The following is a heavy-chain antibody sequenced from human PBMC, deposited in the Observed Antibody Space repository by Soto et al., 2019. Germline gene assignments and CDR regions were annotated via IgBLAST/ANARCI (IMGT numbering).Heavy chain of an antibody. D-gene: IGHD5-12*01. CDR3: PTAAPTIEHQPRY. V-gene: IGHV1-69*12. J-gene: IGHJ4*02. CDR1: GGTFSSYA. Sequence: QVQLVQSGAEVKKPGSSVKVSCKASGGTFSSYAISWLRHAPGSALEWMGGTIPIFGTATYAQKLQGRVTITADESTSASYMELGSRRCEYTGVDWYPTAAPTIEHQPRYCGQGTLVTVSS. CDR2: TIPIFGTA.